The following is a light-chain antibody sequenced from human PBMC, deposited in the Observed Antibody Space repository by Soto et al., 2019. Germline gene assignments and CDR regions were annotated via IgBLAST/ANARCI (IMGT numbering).Light chain of an antibody. V-gene: IGLV2-14*01. CDR3: SSYTNSSTSYV. CDR1: SSDVGGYNY. CDR2: DVN. J-gene: IGLJ1*01. Sequence: QSALTQPASVSGSPGQSITISCTGTSSDVGGYNYVSWFQQHPGKAPKLIIYDVNNRPSGVSNRFSGSKSGNTASLTISGLQAEDEADYYCSSYTNSSTSYVFGTGTKDTVL.